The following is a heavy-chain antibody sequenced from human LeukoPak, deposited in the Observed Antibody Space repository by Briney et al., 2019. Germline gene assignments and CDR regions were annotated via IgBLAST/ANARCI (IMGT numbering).Heavy chain of an antibody. Sequence: PSETLSLTCTVSGGSISNSSSYWGWIRQPPGKGLEWIGSIYYSGSTYYNPSLKSRVTISVDTSKNQFSLKLSSVTAADTAVYYCARHSPVGIFYFDYWGQGTLVTVSS. CDR2: IYYSGST. J-gene: IGHJ4*02. CDR1: GGSISNSSSY. V-gene: IGHV4-39*01. D-gene: IGHD1-26*01. CDR3: ARHSPVGIFYFDY.